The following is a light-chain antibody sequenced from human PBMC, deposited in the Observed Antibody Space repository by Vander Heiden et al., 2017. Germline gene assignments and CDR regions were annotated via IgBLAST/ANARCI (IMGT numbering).Light chain of an antibody. CDR1: QSVSSY. V-gene: IGKV3-11*01. J-gene: IGKJ4*01. CDR2: DAS. CDR3: QQRSNSHT. Sequence: EIVLTQSPATLSLSPGERATLSCRASQSVSSYLDWYQQKPGQAPRLLIYDASNRANGIPDRFSGSGSGTDFTLTSSSLEPEDFAVYYWQQRSNSHTFGGGTKVEIK.